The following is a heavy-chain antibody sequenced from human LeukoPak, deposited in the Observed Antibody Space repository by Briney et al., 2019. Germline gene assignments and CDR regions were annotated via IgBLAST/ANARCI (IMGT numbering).Heavy chain of an antibody. CDR3: AKEGNDFWRKGDWFDH. Sequence: SETLSLTCTVSGGSISSYYWSWIRQPAGKGLEWIGRIYTSGSTNYNPSLKSRVTMSVDTSKNQFSLKLSSVTAADTAVYYCAKEGNDFWRKGDWFDHWGQGTLVTVSS. D-gene: IGHD3-3*01. CDR1: GGSISSYY. J-gene: IGHJ5*02. CDR2: IYTSGST. V-gene: IGHV4-4*07.